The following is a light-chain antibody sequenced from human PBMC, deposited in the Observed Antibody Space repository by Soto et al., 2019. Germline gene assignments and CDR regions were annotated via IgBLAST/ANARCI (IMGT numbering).Light chain of an antibody. CDR1: SSDVGGYNY. Sequence: LTQPASVSGSHGQSITISCTGTSSDVGGYNYVSWYQQHPGKAPKLMIYDVSNRPSGVSNRFSGSKSGNTASLTISGLQAEDEADYYCSSYTSSSIVVFGGGTKLTVL. CDR2: DVS. J-gene: IGLJ2*01. V-gene: IGLV2-14*01. CDR3: SSYTSSSIVV.